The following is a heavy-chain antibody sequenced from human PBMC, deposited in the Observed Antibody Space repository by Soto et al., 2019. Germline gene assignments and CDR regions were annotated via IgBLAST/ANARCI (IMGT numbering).Heavy chain of an antibody. CDR2: ISYDGSNK. Sequence: VAVISYDGSNKYYADSVKGRFTISRDNSKNTLYLQMNSLRAEDTAVYYCARRVGAITYYFDYWGQGTLVTVSS. V-gene: IGHV3-30-3*01. CDR3: ARRVGAITYYFDY. J-gene: IGHJ4*02. D-gene: IGHD1-26*01.